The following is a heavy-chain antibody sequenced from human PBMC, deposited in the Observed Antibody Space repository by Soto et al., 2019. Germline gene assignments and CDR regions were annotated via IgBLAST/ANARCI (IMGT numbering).Heavy chain of an antibody. CDR3: ARQPRELDADAFDI. CDR2: IYYSGST. CDR1: GGSISSSSYY. Sequence: SETLSLTCTVSGGSISSSSYYWGWIRQAPGKGLEWIGSIYYSGSTYYNPSLKSRVTISVDTSKNQFSLKLSSVTAADTAVYYCARQPRELDADAFDIWGQGTMVTVSS. V-gene: IGHV4-39*01. D-gene: IGHD1-1*01. J-gene: IGHJ3*02.